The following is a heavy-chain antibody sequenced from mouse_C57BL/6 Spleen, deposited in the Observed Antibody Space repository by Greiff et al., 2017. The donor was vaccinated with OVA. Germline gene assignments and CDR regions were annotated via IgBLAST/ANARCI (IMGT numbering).Heavy chain of an antibody. V-gene: IGHV1-76*01. CDR2: IYPGSGNT. CDR1: GYTFTDYY. D-gene: IGHD2-2*01. CDR3: ALYYGYDEDYYAMDY. J-gene: IGHJ4*01. Sequence: QVQLKESGAELVRPGASVKLSCKASGYTFTDYYINWVKQRPGQGLEWIARIYPGSGNTYYNEKFKGKATLTAEKSSSTAYMQLSSLTSEDSAVYFCALYYGYDEDYYAMDYWGQGTSVTVSS.